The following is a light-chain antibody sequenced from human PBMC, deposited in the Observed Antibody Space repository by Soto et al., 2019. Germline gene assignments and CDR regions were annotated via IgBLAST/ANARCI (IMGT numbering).Light chain of an antibody. CDR3: SSYGGSNNLI. Sequence: QSALTQPPSASGSPGQSVTISCTGTTSDVGGYNYASWYQQHPGKAPKLMIYDVSDRPSGVPDRFSGSKSGNTASLTVSGLQAEDEADYYCSSYGGSNNLIFGGGTKLTVL. J-gene: IGLJ2*01. V-gene: IGLV2-8*01. CDR1: TSDVGGYNY. CDR2: DVS.